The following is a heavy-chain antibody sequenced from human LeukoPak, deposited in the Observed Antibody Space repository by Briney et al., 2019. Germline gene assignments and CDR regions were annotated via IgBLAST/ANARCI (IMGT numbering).Heavy chain of an antibody. J-gene: IGHJ4*02. CDR2: IYYSGST. CDR1: GGSVSSGSYY. Sequence: PSETLSLTCTVSGGSVSSGSYYWSWIRQPPGKGLEWIGYIYYSGSTNYNPSLKSRVTISVDTSKNQFSLKLSSVTAADTAVYYCVREEPYGEVDYWGQGTLVTVSS. D-gene: IGHD4-17*01. CDR3: VREEPYGEVDY. V-gene: IGHV4-61*01.